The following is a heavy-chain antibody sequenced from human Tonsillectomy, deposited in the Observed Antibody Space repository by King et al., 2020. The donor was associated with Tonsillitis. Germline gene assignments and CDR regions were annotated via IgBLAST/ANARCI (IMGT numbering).Heavy chain of an antibody. D-gene: IGHD4-23*01. Sequence: QLQESGPVLVKPSQTLSLTCAVSGGSINNGGYYWSWIRQHPGKGLEWVGHIYYSGSTYYNPSLKSRLGISLDTSKNQFSLNLKSLTAADTAVYYCARDPSYYGGAFDIWGRGTMVIVSS. V-gene: IGHV4-31*11. CDR2: IYYSGST. CDR1: GGSINNGGYY. CDR3: ARDPSYYGGAFDI. J-gene: IGHJ3*02.